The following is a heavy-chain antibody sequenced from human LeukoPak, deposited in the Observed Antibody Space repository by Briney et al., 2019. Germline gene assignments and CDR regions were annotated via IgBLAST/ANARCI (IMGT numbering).Heavy chain of an antibody. J-gene: IGHJ4*02. D-gene: IGHD5-12*01. CDR2: INPSGGST. CDR3: ARGGGYDYYWLAGWDY. V-gene: IGHV1-46*01. Sequence: GASVKVSCKASGYTFTSYYMHWVRQAPGQGLEWMGIINPSGGSTSYAQKFQGRVTMTRDTSTSTVYMELSSLRSEDTAVYYCARGGGYDYYWLAGWDYWGQGTLVTVSS. CDR1: GYTFTSYY.